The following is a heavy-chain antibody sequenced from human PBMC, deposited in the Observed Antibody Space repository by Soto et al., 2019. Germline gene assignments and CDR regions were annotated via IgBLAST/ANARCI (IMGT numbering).Heavy chain of an antibody. Sequence: SETLSLTCTVSGGSISSYYWSWIRQPPGKGLEWIGYIYYSGSTNYNPSLKSRVTISVDTSKNQFSLKLSSVTAADTAVYYCARRGPDKTHYYYYYMDVWGKGTTVTVS. CDR1: GGSISSYY. D-gene: IGHD1-26*01. J-gene: IGHJ6*03. CDR3: ARRGPDKTHYYYYYMDV. V-gene: IGHV4-59*08. CDR2: IYYSGST.